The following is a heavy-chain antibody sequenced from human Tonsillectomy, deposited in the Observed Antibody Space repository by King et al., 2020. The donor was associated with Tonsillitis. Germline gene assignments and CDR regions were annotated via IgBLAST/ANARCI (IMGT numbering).Heavy chain of an antibody. CDR3: AKERGPTATLQN. J-gene: IGHJ4*02. D-gene: IGHD3-10*01. Sequence: VQLVESGGGVVQPGGPLRLSCVASGFTFSDYGMHWVRQAPGKGLEWVAFILYDGRNKNYVDFVKGRFTISRDNSKNTLYLQMNSLRTEDTAVYYCAKERGPTATLQNWGQGTLVTVSP. CDR1: GFTFSDYG. CDR2: ILYDGRNK. V-gene: IGHV3-30*02.